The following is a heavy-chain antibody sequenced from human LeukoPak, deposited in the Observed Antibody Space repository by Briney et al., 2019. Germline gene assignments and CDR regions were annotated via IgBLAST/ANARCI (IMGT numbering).Heavy chain of an antibody. J-gene: IGHJ4*02. CDR2: IYSGGST. V-gene: IGHV3-53*04. Sequence: PGGSLRLSCAASGFTVSSNYMSWVRQAPGKGLEWVSVIYSGGSTYYADSEKGRFTISRHNSKNTLYLQMNSLRAEDTAVYYCARDLLDSSSIWGQGTLVTVSS. D-gene: IGHD6-6*01. CDR3: ARDLLDSSSI. CDR1: GFTVSSNY.